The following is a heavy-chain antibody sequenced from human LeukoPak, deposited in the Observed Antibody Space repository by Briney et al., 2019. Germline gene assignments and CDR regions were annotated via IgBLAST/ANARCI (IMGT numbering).Heavy chain of an antibody. Sequence: ASVKVSCKASGYTFTGYYMHWVRQAPGQGLEWMGWISPNSGGTNYAQKFQGRVTMTRDTSISTAYMELSRLRSDDTAMYYCARDRGIAVASTPDYWGQGTLVTVSS. CDR3: ARDRGIAVASTPDY. J-gene: IGHJ4*02. CDR1: GYTFTGYY. CDR2: ISPNSGGT. V-gene: IGHV1-2*02. D-gene: IGHD6-19*01.